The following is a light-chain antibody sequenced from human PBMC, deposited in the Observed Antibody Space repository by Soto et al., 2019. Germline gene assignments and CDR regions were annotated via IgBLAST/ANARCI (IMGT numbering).Light chain of an antibody. CDR2: DAS. CDR1: QSISSW. Sequence: DIQMTQSPSILSAIVGDRVTITFRASQSISSWLAWYQQKPGKAPKLLIYDASTLESGVPSRFSGSRSGTEFTLTISSLQPDDFATYYCQQYNSYSWTFGQGTKVDIK. V-gene: IGKV1-5*01. J-gene: IGKJ1*01. CDR3: QQYNSYSWT.